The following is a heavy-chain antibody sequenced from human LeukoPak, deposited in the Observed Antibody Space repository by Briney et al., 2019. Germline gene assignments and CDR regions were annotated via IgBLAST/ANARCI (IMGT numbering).Heavy chain of an antibody. D-gene: IGHD3-10*01. J-gene: IGHJ4*02. CDR2: ISYDGSNK. V-gene: IGHV3-30*04. CDR1: GFTFSSYA. Sequence: GRSLRLSCAASGFTFSSYAMHWVRQAPGKGLEWVADISYDGSNKYYADSVKGRFTISRDNSKNTLYLQMNSLRAEDTAVYYCARGTLWFGLGHLDYWGQGTLVTVSS. CDR3: ARGTLWFGLGHLDY.